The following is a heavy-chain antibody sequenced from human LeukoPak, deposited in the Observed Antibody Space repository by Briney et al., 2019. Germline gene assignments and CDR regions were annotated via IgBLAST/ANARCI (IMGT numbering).Heavy chain of an antibody. CDR1: GFTFSSYA. CDR3: AKPALTIFGVVIPYFDY. Sequence: GGSLRLSCAASGFTFSSYAMSWVRQAPGKGLEWVSAISGSGGSSYYADSVKGRFTISRDNSKNTLYLQMNSLRAEDTAVYYCAKPALTIFGVVIPYFDYWGQGTLVTVSS. V-gene: IGHV3-23*01. CDR2: ISGSGGSS. D-gene: IGHD3-3*01. J-gene: IGHJ4*02.